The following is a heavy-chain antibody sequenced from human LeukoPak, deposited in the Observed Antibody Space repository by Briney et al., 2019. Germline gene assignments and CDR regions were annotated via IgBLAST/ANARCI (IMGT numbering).Heavy chain of an antibody. Sequence: PGGPLRLSCAASGFSFSTSPMSWVRQPPGKGLEWVSAMNNGPGATFYRDSVRGRFTISRDDSKSTLYLQMNSLRAEDTGTYYCAKTHYDLLDVWGQGTMVTVSS. V-gene: IGHV3-23*01. CDR2: MNNGPGAT. CDR3: AKTHYDLLDV. J-gene: IGHJ6*02. CDR1: GFSFSTSP. D-gene: IGHD5-12*01.